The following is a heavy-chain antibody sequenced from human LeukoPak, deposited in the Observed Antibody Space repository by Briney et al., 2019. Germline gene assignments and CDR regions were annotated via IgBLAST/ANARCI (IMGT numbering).Heavy chain of an antibody. CDR3: AKILSGTYAFDL. CDR1: GSTFSTYP. Sequence: PGESLRLSCTASGSTFSTYPMTWVRQAPGQGLEWVSAISGNSVTIYYADTVKGRFTISRDNSKNTLYLQMYSLRAEDTGVYYCAKILSGTYAFDLWGQGTLVTASS. CDR2: ISGNSVTI. D-gene: IGHD1-26*01. V-gene: IGHV3-23*01. J-gene: IGHJ4*02.